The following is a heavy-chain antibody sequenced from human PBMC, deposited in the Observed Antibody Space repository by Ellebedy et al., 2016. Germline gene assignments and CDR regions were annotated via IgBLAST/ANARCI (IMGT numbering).Heavy chain of an antibody. CDR2: ISSSDGTNT. CDR3: ARKNYHRWDY. CDR1: GCTFSSYA. J-gene: IGHJ4*02. Sequence: GESLKISCAASGCTFSSYAMSWVRQAPGKGLEWVSAISSSDGTNTYYADSVKGRFTISRDNSKSTLYLQVNSLRADDTALYYCARKNYHRWDYWGQGTLVTVSS. D-gene: IGHD5-24*01. V-gene: IGHV3-23*01.